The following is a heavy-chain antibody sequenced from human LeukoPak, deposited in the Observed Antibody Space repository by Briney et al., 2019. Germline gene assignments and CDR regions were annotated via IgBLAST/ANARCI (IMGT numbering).Heavy chain of an antibody. CDR2: IYGGGT. CDR3: ARSIAAAEARSDAFDI. Sequence: GGSLRLSCAASGFTVSSNYMSWVRQAPGKGLEWVSVIYGGGTYYADSVKGRFTISRDNSKNTLYLQMNSLRAEDTAVYYCARSIAAAEARSDAFDIWGQGTMVTVSS. J-gene: IGHJ3*02. CDR1: GFTVSSNY. D-gene: IGHD6-13*01. V-gene: IGHV3-53*01.